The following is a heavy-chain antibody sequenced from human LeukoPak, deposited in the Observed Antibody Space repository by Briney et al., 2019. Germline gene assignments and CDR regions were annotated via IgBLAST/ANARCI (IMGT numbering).Heavy chain of an antibody. CDR2: ITDSGGTT. Sequence: GGSLRLSCAASGFTFSSYAMSWVRQAPGKGLEWVSAITDSGGTTYYADSVKGRFTISRDNSKNALYLQMNSLRAEDTAVYYCARTGDCTHGICYTADFDYWGRGTLVTVSS. J-gene: IGHJ4*02. D-gene: IGHD2-8*01. CDR1: GFTFSSYA. CDR3: ARTGDCTHGICYTADFDY. V-gene: IGHV3-23*01.